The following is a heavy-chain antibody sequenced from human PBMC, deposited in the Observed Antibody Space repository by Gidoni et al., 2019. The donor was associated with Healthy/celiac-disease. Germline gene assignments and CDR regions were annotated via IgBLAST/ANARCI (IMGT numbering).Heavy chain of an antibody. Sequence: QVQLVESGGGLVKPGGSLRLPGAAPGLPFSDYYMSWIRQAPGKWLEWVSYISSSSSYTNYADSVKGRFTISRDNAKNSLYLQMNSLRAEDTAVYYCARGGLNYIELFDYWGQGTLVTVSS. J-gene: IGHJ4*02. CDR2: ISSSSSYT. V-gene: IGHV3-11*06. CDR3: ARGGLNYIELFDY. CDR1: GLPFSDYY. D-gene: IGHD4-4*01.